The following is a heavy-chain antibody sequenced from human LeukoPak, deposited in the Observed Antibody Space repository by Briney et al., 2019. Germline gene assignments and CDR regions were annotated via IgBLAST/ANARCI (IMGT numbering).Heavy chain of an antibody. CDR1: GGSINSNNW. CDR2: IDYSGST. J-gene: IGHJ2*01. D-gene: IGHD3-10*01. V-gene: IGHV4-4*02. CDR3: ARDFVGFGELVGTFDL. Sequence: PSGTLSLTCAVSGGSINSNNWWSWVRQPPGKGLEWTGYIDYSGSTNYNPSLKSRVTISVDTSKNQVSLKLSSVTAADTAVYYCARDFVGFGELVGTFDLWGRGTLVTVSS.